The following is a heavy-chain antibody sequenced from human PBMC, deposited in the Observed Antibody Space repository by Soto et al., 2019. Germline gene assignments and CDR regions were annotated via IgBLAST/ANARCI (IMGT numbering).Heavy chain of an antibody. CDR1: GFTFASND. V-gene: IGHV1-8*01. J-gene: IGHJ5*02. CDR2: MNANVDAT. D-gene: IGHD2-15*01. Sequence: QVQLMQSGAEVKKPGASVKVSCKASGFTFASNDINWVRQGPGQGLQWMGWMNANVDATDSPQEFKGRVSMTWNASISTAYLERHNLKSDDTAVYYCAREVVVGGSLWLDPWGQGSLVTVSS. CDR3: AREVVVGGSLWLDP.